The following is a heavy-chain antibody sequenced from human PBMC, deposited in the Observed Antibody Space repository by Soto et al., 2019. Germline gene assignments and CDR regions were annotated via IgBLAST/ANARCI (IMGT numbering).Heavy chain of an antibody. CDR3: ARAPPRQGYYYYYYYMDV. CDR2: MNPNSGNT. J-gene: IGHJ6*03. CDR1: GYTFTSYD. V-gene: IGHV1-8*01. Sequence: GASVKVSCKASGYTFTSYDINWVRQATGQGLEWMGWMNPNSGNTGYAQKFQGRVTMTRNTSISTAYMELSSLRSEDTAEYYCARAPPRQGYYYYYYYMDVWGKGTTVTVSS.